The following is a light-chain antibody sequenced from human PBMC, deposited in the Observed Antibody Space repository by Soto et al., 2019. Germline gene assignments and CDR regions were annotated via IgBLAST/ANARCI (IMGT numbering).Light chain of an antibody. CDR2: DAS. CDR1: RDIADD. V-gene: IGKV1-33*01. CDR3: QQFDSFPLT. J-gene: IGKJ4*01. Sequence: DTQRTQPPSSLSASEGARVAITCQASRDIADDLNGYQQKPGKAPKLLIYDASKLQTGVPSRLNGSGSGTDFTLTITSLQPEEIATYYCQQFDSFPLTFGGGTKV.